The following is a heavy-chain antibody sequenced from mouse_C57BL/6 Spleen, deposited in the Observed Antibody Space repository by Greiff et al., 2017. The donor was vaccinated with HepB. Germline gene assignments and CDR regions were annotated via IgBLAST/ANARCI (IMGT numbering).Heavy chain of an antibody. CDR3: ARPPRGGYFDV. J-gene: IGHJ1*03. Sequence: DVMLVESGGDLVKPGGSLKLSCAASGFTFSSYGMSWVRQTPDKRLEWVATISSGGSYTYYPDSVKGRFTISRDNAKNTLYLQMSSLKSEDTAMYYCARPPRGGYFDVWGTGTTVTVSS. V-gene: IGHV5-6*02. CDR2: ISSGGSYT. CDR1: GFTFSSYG.